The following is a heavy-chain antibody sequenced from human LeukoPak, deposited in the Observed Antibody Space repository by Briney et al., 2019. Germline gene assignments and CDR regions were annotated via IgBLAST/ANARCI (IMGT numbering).Heavy chain of an antibody. D-gene: IGHD5-18*01. Sequence: GASVKVSCKPSGYTFTCYYLHWVRQAPGQPLEWMGWINLITGATAYAQKFQGRVTVSRDTSISTAYMDLSSLTSEEKPHSYCLRDRVGCGWPRPWYFEFWGQGTLVTVSS. J-gene: IGHJ4*02. CDR3: LRDRVGCGWPRPWYFEF. CDR1: GYTFTCYY. V-gene: IGHV1-2*02. CDR2: INLITGAT.